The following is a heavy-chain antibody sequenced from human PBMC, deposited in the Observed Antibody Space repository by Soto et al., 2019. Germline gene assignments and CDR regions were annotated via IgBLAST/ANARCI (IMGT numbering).Heavy chain of an antibody. CDR3: ARGAMANFDY. J-gene: IGHJ4*02. CDR1: GGSISVYY. Sequence: PSETLSLTCTISGGSISVYYWSRIRQPPGQALEWIGYIYDSGSPYYNPSLRSRVIISADTSKNQISLKLTSATAADTAVYFCARGAMANFDYWRQGTVVTVSS. CDR2: IYDSGSP. V-gene: IGHV4-59*01. D-gene: IGHD5-18*01.